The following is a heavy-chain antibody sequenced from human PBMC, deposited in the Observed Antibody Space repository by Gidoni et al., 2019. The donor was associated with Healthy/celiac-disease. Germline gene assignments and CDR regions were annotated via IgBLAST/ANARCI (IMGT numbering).Heavy chain of an antibody. Sequence: QLQLQESGPGLVKPSETMSLTCTVSGGAISSSSYYWGWIRQPPGKGLEWMGSISYSGLTYYNPSLKSRVTISVDTSKNQFSLKLSSVTAADTAVYYCASSTMIDALYSWGQGTMVTVSS. J-gene: IGHJ3*02. CDR2: ISYSGLT. CDR1: GGAISSSSYY. D-gene: IGHD3-22*01. CDR3: ASSTMIDALYS. V-gene: IGHV4-39*01.